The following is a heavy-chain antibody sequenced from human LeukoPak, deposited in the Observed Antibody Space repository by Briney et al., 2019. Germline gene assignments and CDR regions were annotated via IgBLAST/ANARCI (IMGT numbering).Heavy chain of an antibody. Sequence: SETLSLTCTVSGGSISSYYWSWLRQPAGKGLECLGVIYTTGSTNYNPPLKSRVTVSRDTSKNQCSLKLTSVTAADTAVYYCARGGHFLDVWGKGTTVTVSS. D-gene: IGHD3-16*01. J-gene: IGHJ6*03. V-gene: IGHV4-4*07. CDR3: ARGGHFLDV. CDR2: IYTTGST. CDR1: GGSISSYY.